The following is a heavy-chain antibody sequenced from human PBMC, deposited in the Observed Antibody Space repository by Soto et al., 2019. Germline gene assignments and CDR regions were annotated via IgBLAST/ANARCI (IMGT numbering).Heavy chain of an antibody. Sequence: SETLSLTCTVSGGSLTSTSYSWGWIRQAPGKGLEWIGSISYSGSTHYNPSLNSRVSISVDTSKNQISLKLSSVTAADTAVYYCARGYGRNFDYWGQGTLVTVSS. J-gene: IGHJ4*02. CDR3: ARGYGRNFDY. D-gene: IGHD5-18*01. V-gene: IGHV4-39*01. CDR1: GGSLTSTSYS. CDR2: ISYSGST.